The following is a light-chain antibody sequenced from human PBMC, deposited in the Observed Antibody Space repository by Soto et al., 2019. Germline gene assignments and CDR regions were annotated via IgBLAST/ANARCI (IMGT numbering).Light chain of an antibody. CDR2: DVS. J-gene: IGLJ1*01. V-gene: IGLV2-11*01. Sequence: QSALTQPRSVSGSPGQSVAISCTGTSSDVCGYNYVSWYQQHQQHPGKAPKLMIYDVSKRPSGVPDRFSGSKSGNTASLTISGLQAEDEADYYCYSYAGISYVLGTGTKVTVL. CDR3: YSYAGISYV. CDR1: SSDVCGYNY.